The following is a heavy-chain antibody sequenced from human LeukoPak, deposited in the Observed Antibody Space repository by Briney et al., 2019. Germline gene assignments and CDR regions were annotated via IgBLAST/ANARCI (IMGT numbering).Heavy chain of an antibody. CDR3: ARDSSDSSGYYYWFDP. CDR1: GGAISSYY. D-gene: IGHD3-22*01. V-gene: IGHV4-59*01. J-gene: IGHJ5*02. CDR2: VYCSGST. Sequence: SETLSLTCTVSGGAISSYYWSWIRQPPGKGLEWIGYVYCSGSTNYNPSLKSRVTISVDTSKNQFSLKLSSVTAADTAVYYCARDSSDSSGYYYWFDPWGQGTLVTVSS.